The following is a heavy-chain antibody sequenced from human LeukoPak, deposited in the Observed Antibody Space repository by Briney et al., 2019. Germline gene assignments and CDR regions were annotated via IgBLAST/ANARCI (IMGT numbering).Heavy chain of an antibody. D-gene: IGHD1-26*01. J-gene: IGHJ4*02. Sequence: GGSLRLSCAPSGFTFSSYAMSWVRQAPGKGLEWVSAISGSGGSTYYADSVKGRFTISRDNSKNTLYLQMNSLRAEDTAVYYCAKHRWGVGATYYFDYWGQGTLVTVSS. CDR1: GFTFSSYA. CDR2: ISGSGGST. V-gene: IGHV3-23*01. CDR3: AKHRWGVGATYYFDY.